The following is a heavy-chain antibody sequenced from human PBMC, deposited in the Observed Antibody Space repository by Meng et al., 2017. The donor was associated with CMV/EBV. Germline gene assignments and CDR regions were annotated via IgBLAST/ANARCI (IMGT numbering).Heavy chain of an antibody. J-gene: IGHJ6*02. CDR2: IYYSGGT. V-gene: IGHV4-59*01. Sequence: SETLSLTCTVSGGSISSYYWSWIRQPPGKGLEWIGYIYYSGGTNYNPSLKSRVAISVDTSKNQFSLKLSSVTAADTAVYYCARDKDGDGYNIGNGMDVWGQGTTVTVSS. CDR1: GGSISSYY. CDR3: ARDKDGDGYNIGNGMDV. D-gene: IGHD5-24*01.